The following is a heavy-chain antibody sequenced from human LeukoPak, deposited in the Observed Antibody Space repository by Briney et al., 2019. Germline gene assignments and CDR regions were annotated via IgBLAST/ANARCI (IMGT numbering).Heavy chain of an antibody. CDR2: ISSSSKYI. Sequence: GGSLRLSCADSGFTFRSYSMNWVRQAPGKGLEWVSSISSSSKYIYYADSVKGRFTISRDNAKNSLYLQMNSLRAEDTAVYYCARRAVCSSASCSSQYYYYAMNVWGQGTTVTVSS. CDR1: GFTFRSYS. CDR3: ARRAVCSSASCSSQYYYYAMNV. J-gene: IGHJ6*02. V-gene: IGHV3-21*01. D-gene: IGHD2-2*01.